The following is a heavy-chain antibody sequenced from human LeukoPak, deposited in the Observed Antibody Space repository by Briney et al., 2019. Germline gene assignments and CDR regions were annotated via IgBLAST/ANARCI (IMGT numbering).Heavy chain of an antibody. CDR2: ISYDGSNK. J-gene: IGHJ4*02. D-gene: IGHD5-18*01. Sequence: PGGSLRLSCAASGFTFSSYAMHWVHQAPGKGLEWVAVISYDGSNKYYADSVKGRFTISRDNSKNTLYLQMNSLRAEDTAVYYCASMYVLGYSYGYYLDYWGQGTLVTVSS. CDR1: GFTFSSYA. CDR3: ASMYVLGYSYGYYLDY. V-gene: IGHV3-30*04.